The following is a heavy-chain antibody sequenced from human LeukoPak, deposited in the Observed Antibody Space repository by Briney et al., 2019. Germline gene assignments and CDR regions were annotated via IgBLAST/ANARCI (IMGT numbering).Heavy chain of an antibody. Sequence: GGSLRLSCAASGFTFSGSAMHWVRQASGKGLEWVGRIRDKAHSYATAYAASVKGRFIISRDDSKNTAYLYMNSLKAEDTAVYYCTRTSGSHFPDYWGQGTLVTVSS. D-gene: IGHD1-26*01. CDR3: TRTSGSHFPDY. CDR2: IRDKAHSYAT. J-gene: IGHJ4*02. CDR1: GFTFSGSA. V-gene: IGHV3-73*01.